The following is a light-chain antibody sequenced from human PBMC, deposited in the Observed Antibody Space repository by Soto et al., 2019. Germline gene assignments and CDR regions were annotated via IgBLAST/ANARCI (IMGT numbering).Light chain of an antibody. CDR1: SSNIGANYD. CDR3: QSYDTSLNRV. CDR2: GDN. Sequence: QSVLSQPPSVSGAPGQRITISCTGSSSNIGANYDVHWYRPVPGTAPKLLMSGDNNRPSGVADRFSGSKSGTSASLAITRLQAEDEADYYCQSYDTSLNRVFGTGTKLTVL. J-gene: IGLJ1*01. V-gene: IGLV1-40*01.